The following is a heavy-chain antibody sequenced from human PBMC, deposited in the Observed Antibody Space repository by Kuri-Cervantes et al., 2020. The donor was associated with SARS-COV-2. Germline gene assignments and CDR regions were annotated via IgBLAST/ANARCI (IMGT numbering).Heavy chain of an antibody. J-gene: IGHJ6*03. V-gene: IGHV3-21*01. CDR2: ISSSSSYI. D-gene: IGHD2-2*01. CDR3: ARGRGYCSSTSCRIPYYYYMDV. Sequence: GESLKISCAASGFTFSSYSMNWVRQAPGKGLEWVSSISSSSSYIYYADSVKGRFTISRDNAKNSLYLQMNSLRAEDTAVYYCARGRGYCSSTSCRIPYYYYMDVWGKGTTVTVSS. CDR1: GFTFSSYS.